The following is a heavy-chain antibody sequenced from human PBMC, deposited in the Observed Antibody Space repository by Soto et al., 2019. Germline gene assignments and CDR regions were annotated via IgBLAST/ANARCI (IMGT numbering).Heavy chain of an antibody. CDR3: ATDPTPFAGPSTFYYGRDV. J-gene: IGHJ6*02. CDR2: ISSDGTSK. V-gene: IGHV3-30-3*01. CDR1: GFTFPNFA. Sequence: QVRLEESGGGVVQPGRSLRLSCAASGFTFPNFALHWIRQAPGEGLEWVAYISSDGTSKYYADSVKGRFSISRDNFKDTLFLQTNTLRPEDTAVYYCATDPTPFAGPSTFYYGRDVWGQGTTVTVSS.